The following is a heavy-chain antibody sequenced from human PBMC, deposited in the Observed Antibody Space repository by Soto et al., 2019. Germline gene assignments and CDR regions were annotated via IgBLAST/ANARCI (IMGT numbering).Heavy chain of an antibody. CDR2: ITAFNVNT. CDR3: ARISQSDFWSGYYYFFDY. J-gene: IGHJ4*02. V-gene: IGHV1-18*01. CDR1: GYTFTDYG. D-gene: IGHD3-3*01. Sequence: QVPLVQSGAEVEKPGASVKVSCKASGYTFTDYGISWVRQAPGQGLQWMGWITAFNVNTKYAQQFQGRVTMTTDTSTSTAYMELRRLESDETALYYCARISQSDFWSGYYYFFDYWGQGTLVTVSS.